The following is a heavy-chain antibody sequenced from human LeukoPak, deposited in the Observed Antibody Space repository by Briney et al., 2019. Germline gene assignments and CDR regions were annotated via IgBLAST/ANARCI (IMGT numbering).Heavy chain of an antibody. CDR1: GGSISSYY. Sequence: KPSETLSLTCTVSGGSISSYYWSWIRQPPGKGLEWTGYIYHSGSTNYNPSLKSRVTISVDTSKNQFSLKLSSVTAADTAVYYCARDPSSLYYYYGMDVWGQGTTVTVSS. J-gene: IGHJ6*02. V-gene: IGHV4-59*01. CDR2: IYHSGST. D-gene: IGHD6-6*01. CDR3: ARDPSSLYYYYGMDV.